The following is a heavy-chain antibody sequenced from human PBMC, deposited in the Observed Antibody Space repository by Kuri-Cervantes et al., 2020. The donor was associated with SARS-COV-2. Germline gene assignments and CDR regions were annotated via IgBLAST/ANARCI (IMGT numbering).Heavy chain of an antibody. CDR2: INHSGST. CDR3: ARSDILTGYYNWFDP. D-gene: IGHD3-9*01. Sequence: SQTPSLTRAAYGGSFSGYYWSWILQPPGKGLEWIGEINHSGSTNYNPSLKSRVTISVDTSKNQFSLKLSSVTAADTAVYYCARSDILTGYYNWFDPWGQGTLVTVSS. J-gene: IGHJ5*02. V-gene: IGHV4-34*01. CDR1: GGSFSGYY.